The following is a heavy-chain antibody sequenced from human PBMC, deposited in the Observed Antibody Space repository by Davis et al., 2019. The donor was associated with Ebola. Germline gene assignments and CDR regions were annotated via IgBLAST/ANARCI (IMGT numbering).Heavy chain of an antibody. Sequence: AASVNVSCKASRYTFTSYDINWVRQATGQGREWLGWMNPNSGNTGYAQKLQGGVTMTTDTSTSTAYMELRSLRSDDTAVYYCARRRDYDAFDIWGQGTMVTVSS. V-gene: IGHV1-8*01. CDR1: RYTFTSYD. CDR3: ARRRDYDAFDI. D-gene: IGHD2-21*01. J-gene: IGHJ3*02. CDR2: MNPNSGNT.